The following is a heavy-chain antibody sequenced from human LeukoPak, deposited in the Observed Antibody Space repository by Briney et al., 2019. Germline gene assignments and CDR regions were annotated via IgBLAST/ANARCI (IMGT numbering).Heavy chain of an antibody. J-gene: IGHJ4*02. CDR2: ISGSGGST. D-gene: IGHD6-19*01. Sequence: GGSLRLSCAASGFTFSSYAMSWVRQAPGKGLEWVSAISGSGGSTYYADSVKGRFPISRDNSKNTLYLQMNSLRAEDTAVYYCAKVGYSSGWYDFDYWGQGTLVTVSS. CDR3: AKVGYSSGWYDFDY. V-gene: IGHV3-23*01. CDR1: GFTFSSYA.